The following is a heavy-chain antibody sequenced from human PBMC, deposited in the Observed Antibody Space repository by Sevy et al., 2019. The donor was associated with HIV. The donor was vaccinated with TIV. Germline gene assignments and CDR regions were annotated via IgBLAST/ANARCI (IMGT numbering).Heavy chain of an antibody. D-gene: IGHD6-13*01. CDR2: IYYSGST. V-gene: IGHV4-61*01. CDR1: GGSVSSGSYY. Sequence: SETLSLTCTVSGGSVSSGSYYWSWIRQPPGKGLEWIGYIYYSGSTNYNPSLKSRVTISVDTSKNQFSLKLSSVTAADTAGYYCAVGGSWPNWFDPWGQGTLVTVSS. CDR3: AVGGSWPNWFDP. J-gene: IGHJ5*02.